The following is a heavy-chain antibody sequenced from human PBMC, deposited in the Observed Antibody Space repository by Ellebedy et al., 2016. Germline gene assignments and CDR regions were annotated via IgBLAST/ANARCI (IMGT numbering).Heavy chain of an antibody. Sequence: GGSLRLSCKASGYTFTTYWIGWVRQMPGEGLEWMGIIYAGDSETRYSPSFQGHVTISADKSISTAYLQWSSLKASDTAVYYCARLHYFSSGTYATNWFDPWGQGTLVIVSS. J-gene: IGHJ5*02. CDR3: ARLHYFSSGTYATNWFDP. D-gene: IGHD3-10*01. CDR1: GYTFTTYW. V-gene: IGHV5-51*01. CDR2: IYAGDSET.